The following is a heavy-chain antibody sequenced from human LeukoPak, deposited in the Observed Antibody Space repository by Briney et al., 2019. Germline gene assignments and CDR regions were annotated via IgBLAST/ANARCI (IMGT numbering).Heavy chain of an antibody. V-gene: IGHV4-38-2*02. CDR2: IYHSGST. D-gene: IGHD4-11*01. Sequence: PSETLSLTCSVSDYSISSSYYWGWIRQPPGKGLEWIGNIYHSGSTYYNPSLTGRVTISVDTSKNQFSLKLSSVTAADTAVYYCARTYTNYPNRPFDYWGQGTPVTVSS. CDR1: DYSISSSYY. CDR3: ARTYTNYPNRPFDY. J-gene: IGHJ4*02.